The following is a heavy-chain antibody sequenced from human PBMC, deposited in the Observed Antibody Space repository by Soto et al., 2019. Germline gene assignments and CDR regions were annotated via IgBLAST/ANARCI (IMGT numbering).Heavy chain of an antibody. Sequence: SETLSLTCTVSGGSISNNNYYWGWIRQHPGKGLEWIGYIYYSGSTYYNPSLKSRVTISVDTSKNQFSLKVSSVTAADTAVYYCARSHSSNWSFDYWGQGTLVTVSS. CDR2: IYYSGST. CDR1: GGSISNNNYY. V-gene: IGHV4-31*03. CDR3: ARSHSSNWSFDY. D-gene: IGHD6-13*01. J-gene: IGHJ4*02.